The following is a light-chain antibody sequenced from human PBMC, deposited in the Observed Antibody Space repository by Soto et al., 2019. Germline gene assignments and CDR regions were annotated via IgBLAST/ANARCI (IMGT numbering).Light chain of an antibody. J-gene: IGLJ1*01. Sequence: QSVLTQPASVSGSPGQSITISCTGTTSDVGGYDYVSWYQQHPGKAPKLLIFEVRNRPSGVSSRFSGSRSANSASLTISRLQAEDEADYYCSSFTTSSTYVFGTGTKLTVL. CDR1: TSDVGGYDY. CDR2: EVR. CDR3: SSFTTSSTYV. V-gene: IGLV2-14*01.